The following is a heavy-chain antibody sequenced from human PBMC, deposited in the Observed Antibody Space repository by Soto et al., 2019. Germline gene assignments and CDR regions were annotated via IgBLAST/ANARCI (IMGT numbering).Heavy chain of an antibody. V-gene: IGHV3-23*01. CDR2: ISGDGSAT. J-gene: IGHJ3*01. CDR1: GFRFWTYS. D-gene: IGHD5-12*01. Sequence: EVKLLESGGGLVQPGESLRLSCAASGFRFWTYSMSWVRQAPGKGLEWVSCISGDGSATSYADSLKGRFTVSRDNSKDKLFLQMNTLRVEDTAVYYCAKTRLYDNNDYHRDGFDVWGPGTAVTVS. CDR3: AKTRLYDNNDYHRDGFDV.